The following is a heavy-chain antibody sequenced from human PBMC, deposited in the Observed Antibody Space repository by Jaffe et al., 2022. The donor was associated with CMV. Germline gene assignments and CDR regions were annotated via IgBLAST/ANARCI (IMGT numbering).Heavy chain of an antibody. V-gene: IGHV4-59*08. CDR2: IYYSGST. J-gene: IGHJ4*02. D-gene: IGHD5-18*01. CDR3: ARGYSYGQYWFDY. Sequence: QVQLQESGPGLVKPSETLSLTCTVSGGSISSYYWSWIRQPPGKGLEWIGYIYYSGSTNYNPSLKSRVTISVDTSKNQFSLKLSSVTAADTAVYYCARGYSYGQYWFDYWGQGTLVTVSS. CDR1: GGSISSYY.